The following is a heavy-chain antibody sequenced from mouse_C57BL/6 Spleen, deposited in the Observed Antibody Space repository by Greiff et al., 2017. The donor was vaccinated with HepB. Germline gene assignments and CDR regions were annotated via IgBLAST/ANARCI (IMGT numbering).Heavy chain of an antibody. D-gene: IGHD2-14*01. CDR2: ISSGGDYI. Sequence: EVQVVESGEGLVKPGGSLKLSCAASGFTFSSYAMSWVRQTPEKRLEWVAYISSGGDYIYYADTVKGRFTISRDNARNTLYLQMSSLKSEDTAMYYCTRDRGVYRAMDYWGQGTSVTVSS. V-gene: IGHV5-9-1*02. J-gene: IGHJ4*01. CDR3: TRDRGVYRAMDY. CDR1: GFTFSSYA.